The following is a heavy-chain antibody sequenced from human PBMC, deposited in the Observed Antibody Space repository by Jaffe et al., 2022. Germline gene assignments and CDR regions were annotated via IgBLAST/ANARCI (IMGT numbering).Heavy chain of an antibody. CDR3: ARLPRMGYYYYYMDV. CDR2: IYYSGST. CDR1: GGSISSSSYY. Sequence: QLQLQESGPGLVKPSETLSLTCTVSGGSISSSSYYWGWIRQPPGKGLEWIGSIYYSGSTYYNPSLKSRVTISVDTSKNQFSLKLSSVTAADTAVYYCARLPRMGYYYYYMDVWGKGTTVTVSS. V-gene: IGHV4-39*01. J-gene: IGHJ6*03.